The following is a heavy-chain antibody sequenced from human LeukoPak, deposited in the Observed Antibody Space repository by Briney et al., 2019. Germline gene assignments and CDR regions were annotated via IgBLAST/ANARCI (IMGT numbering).Heavy chain of an antibody. V-gene: IGHV4-59*01. CDR1: GASITSYY. J-gene: IGHJ4*02. CDR2: IYYSGST. CDR3: ATRRIAVAAPFDY. D-gene: IGHD6-19*01. Sequence: PSEPLSLTCAVSGASITSYYWSWIRQPPGKGLEWIGYIYYSGSTNYNPSLKSRVTMSVDTSKNEFSLKLSSVTTADTAVYYCATRRIAVAAPFDYWGQGTLVTVSS.